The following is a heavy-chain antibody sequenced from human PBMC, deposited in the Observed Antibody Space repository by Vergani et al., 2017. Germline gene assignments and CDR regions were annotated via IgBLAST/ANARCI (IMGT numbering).Heavy chain of an antibody. CDR2: IYYSGST. D-gene: IGHD6-13*01. Sequence: QLQLQESGPGLVKPSETLSLTCTVSGGSISSSSYYWGWIRQPPGKGLEWIGSIYYSGSTYYNPSLTSRVTISVDTSKNQFSLKLSSVTAADTAVYYCARHQIAAAVSDYWGQGTLVTVSS. CDR1: GGSISSSSYY. J-gene: IGHJ4*02. CDR3: ARHQIAAAVSDY. V-gene: IGHV4-39*01.